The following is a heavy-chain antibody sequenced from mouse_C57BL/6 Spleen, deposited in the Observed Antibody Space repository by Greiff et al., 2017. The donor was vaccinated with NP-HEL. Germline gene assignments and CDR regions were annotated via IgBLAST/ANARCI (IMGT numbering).Heavy chain of an antibody. CDR3: ARWLLRGYYAVDY. D-gene: IGHD2-3*01. J-gene: IGHJ4*01. CDR2: IFPGSGST. V-gene: IGHV1-75*01. Sequence: QVQLQQSGPELVKPGASVKISCKASGSTFTDYYINWVKQRPGPGLEWIGWIFPGSGSTYYNEKLKGKATLTVEKSSSTAYMLLSVLTSEDSAVYSCARWLLRGYYAVDYWGQGTSVTGSS. CDR1: GSTFTDYY.